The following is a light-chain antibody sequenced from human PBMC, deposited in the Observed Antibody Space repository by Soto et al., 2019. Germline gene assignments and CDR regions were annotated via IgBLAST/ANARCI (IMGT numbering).Light chain of an antibody. CDR3: QQGDSFPIT. V-gene: IGKV1-12*01. Sequence: DIQMTQSPSSVSASVGDRVTITCRASQSISSWLAWYQQKPGTVPKLLIYAASSLQSGVPSGFSGSGAGTEFALSITSLQPEDFGTYYCQQGDSFPITCGQGTRLEIK. CDR2: AAS. J-gene: IGKJ5*01. CDR1: QSISSW.